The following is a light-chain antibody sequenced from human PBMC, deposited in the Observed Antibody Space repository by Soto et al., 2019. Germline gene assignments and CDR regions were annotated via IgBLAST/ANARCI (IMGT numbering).Light chain of an antibody. CDR3: QQYNSYPYT. CDR1: QSISSW. J-gene: IGKJ2*01. V-gene: IGKV1-5*01. Sequence: DIQMTQSPSTLYASVGDRVTITCRASQSISSWLSWYQQKPGKAPKLLIYDASSLESGVPSRFSGSGSGTEFTLTISSLQPDDFATYYCQQYNSYPYTFGQGTKLDIK. CDR2: DAS.